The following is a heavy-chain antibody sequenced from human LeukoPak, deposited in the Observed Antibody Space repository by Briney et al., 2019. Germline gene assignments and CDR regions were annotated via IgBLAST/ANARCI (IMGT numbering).Heavy chain of an antibody. D-gene: IGHD2-8*01. Sequence: GGSLRLSCAASGFTVSSNYMSWVRQAPGKGLEWVSLIYSDGSTYHADSVKGRFTISRDNSKNTLYLQMNSLRAEDTAVYYCASAGHALFDYWGQGTLVTVSS. CDR2: IYSDGST. V-gene: IGHV3-66*01. CDR3: ASAGHALFDY. CDR1: GFTVSSNY. J-gene: IGHJ4*02.